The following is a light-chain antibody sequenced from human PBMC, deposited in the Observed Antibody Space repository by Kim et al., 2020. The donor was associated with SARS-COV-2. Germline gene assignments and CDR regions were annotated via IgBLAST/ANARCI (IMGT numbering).Light chain of an antibody. Sequence: GDRVNITCRASQSINIWLAWYQQKPGKAPNLLIYDASNLETGVPSTFSGSGSGTQFTLTISSLQPDDFATYYCQEYKSDSWTFGQGTKVDIK. CDR3: QEYKSDSWT. CDR2: DAS. J-gene: IGKJ1*01. V-gene: IGKV1-5*01. CDR1: QSINIW.